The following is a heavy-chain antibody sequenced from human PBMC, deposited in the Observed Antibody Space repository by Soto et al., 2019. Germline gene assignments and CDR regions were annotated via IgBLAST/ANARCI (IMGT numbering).Heavy chain of an antibody. D-gene: IGHD6-19*01. CDR2: ISGPGGST. Sequence: GGSLRLSCAASGFTFTKFAMSWVRQAPGKGLEWVASISGPGGSTNYADSVKGRFTISRDNSNDTVSLQMNSLRVEDTAVYFCAKDRRIAVSHFDFWGQGTLVTVSS. CDR1: GFTFTKFA. CDR3: AKDRRIAVSHFDF. V-gene: IGHV3-23*01. J-gene: IGHJ4*02.